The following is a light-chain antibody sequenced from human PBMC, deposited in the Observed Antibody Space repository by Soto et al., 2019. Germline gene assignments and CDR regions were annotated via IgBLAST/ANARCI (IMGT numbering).Light chain of an antibody. Sequence: AIRMTQSPSSFSASTGDRVTITCRASQAISTYLAWYQLKPGKAPELLIYTASTLQSGVPSRFSGSGSGTDFTFTISSLQSEDFAIYYCQQYYSYPLTFGQGTRLEIK. V-gene: IGKV1-8*01. CDR1: QAISTY. J-gene: IGKJ5*01. CDR3: QQYYSYPLT. CDR2: TAS.